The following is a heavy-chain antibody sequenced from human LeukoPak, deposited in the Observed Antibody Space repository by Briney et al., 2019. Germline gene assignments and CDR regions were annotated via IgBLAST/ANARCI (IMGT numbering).Heavy chain of an antibody. CDR3: AKLGTSATRDASDF. J-gene: IGHJ3*01. CDR1: GITFDDYA. CDR2: ISWNSGNI. D-gene: IGHD3-10*01. Sequence: PGRSLRLSCVASGITFDDYAMHWVRQAPGKGLEWVSGISWNSGNIDYGDSVKGRFTISRDNAKSSLYLQMNSLRAEDTALYYCAKLGTSATRDASDFWGQGTMVTVSS. V-gene: IGHV3-9*01.